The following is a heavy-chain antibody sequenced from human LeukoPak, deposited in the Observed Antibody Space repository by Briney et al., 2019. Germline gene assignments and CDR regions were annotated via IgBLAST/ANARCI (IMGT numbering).Heavy chain of an antibody. CDR3: ARLQGDSTAVFDY. Sequence: SETLSLTCTVSGGSISSSSYYWGWIRQPPGKGLEWIGSIYYSGSTYYNPSPKSRVTISVDTSKNQFSLKLSSVTAADTAVYYCARLQGDSTAVFDYWGRGTLVSVSS. V-gene: IGHV4-39*07. D-gene: IGHD2-21*01. J-gene: IGHJ4*02. CDR1: GGSISSSSYY. CDR2: IYYSGST.